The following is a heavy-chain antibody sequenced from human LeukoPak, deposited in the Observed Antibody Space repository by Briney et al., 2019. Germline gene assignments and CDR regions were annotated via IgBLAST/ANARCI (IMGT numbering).Heavy chain of an antibody. J-gene: IGHJ4*02. CDR1: GASISTGGFY. CDR2: IYSSGST. CDR3: ARASTSNYYYSY. Sequence: SETLSLICTVSGASISTGGFYWSWILQHPGKGLEWIGNIYSSGSTSYNPSLMSRLSISVDTSKSQFSLELTSVTAADTAVYYCARASTSNYYYSYWGQGTLVTVSS. V-gene: IGHV4-31*03. D-gene: IGHD3-22*01.